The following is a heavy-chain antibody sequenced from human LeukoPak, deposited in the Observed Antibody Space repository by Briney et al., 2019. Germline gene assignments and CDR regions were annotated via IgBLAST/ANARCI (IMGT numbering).Heavy chain of an antibody. J-gene: IGHJ4*02. CDR3: ATWRGVFD. D-gene: IGHD6-13*01. V-gene: IGHV4-31*02. CDR2: IYYSGST. Sequence: SWIRQHPGKGLEWIGYIYYSGSTYYNPSLKSRITISVDTSKNQFSLRLSSVTSADTAVYYCATWRGVFDWGQGTLVTVSS.